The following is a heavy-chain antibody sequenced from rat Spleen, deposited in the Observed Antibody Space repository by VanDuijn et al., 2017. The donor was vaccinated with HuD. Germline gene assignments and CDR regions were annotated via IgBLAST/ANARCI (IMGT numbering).Heavy chain of an antibody. J-gene: IGHJ2*01. CDR2: ISYDGGST. CDR1: GFTFNNYW. Sequence: EVQLVESGGGQVQPGRSLKLSCVASGFTFNNYWMTWIRQAPKKGLEWVAYISYDGGSTYYRDSVKGRFTISRNNAKSTLYLQMDSLRYEDTATYYCTTEDSYYFDYWVQGVMVTVSS. D-gene: IGHD3-5*01. CDR3: TTEDSYYFDY. V-gene: IGHV5-20*01.